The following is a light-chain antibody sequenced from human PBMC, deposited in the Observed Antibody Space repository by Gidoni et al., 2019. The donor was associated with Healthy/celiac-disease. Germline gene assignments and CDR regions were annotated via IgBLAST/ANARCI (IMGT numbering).Light chain of an antibody. J-gene: IGKJ1*01. CDR3: QQSYSTPWT. CDR2: DAS. V-gene: IGKV1-39*01. CDR1: QSISSY. Sequence: IQMTQSPSSLSASVGDRVTITCRGSQSISSYLNWYQQKPGKAPKLLIYDASSLQSGVPSRFRGSGSGTDFTTTISSLQPDDYATYYCQQSYSTPWTFGQGTKVEIK.